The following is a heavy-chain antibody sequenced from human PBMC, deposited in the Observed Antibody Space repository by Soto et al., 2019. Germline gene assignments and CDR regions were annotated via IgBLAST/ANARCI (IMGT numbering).Heavy chain of an antibody. Sequence: GGSLRLSCAASGFTFSSYGMHWVRQAPGKGLEWVAVTSYDGSNKYYADSVKGRFTVSRDKSKNTLYLQVNSLRAEDTAVYYCAKDKVPVVVTAPFDYWGQGTLVTVSS. J-gene: IGHJ4*02. D-gene: IGHD2-21*02. CDR3: AKDKVPVVVTAPFDY. CDR1: GFTFSSYG. CDR2: TSYDGSNK. V-gene: IGHV3-30*18.